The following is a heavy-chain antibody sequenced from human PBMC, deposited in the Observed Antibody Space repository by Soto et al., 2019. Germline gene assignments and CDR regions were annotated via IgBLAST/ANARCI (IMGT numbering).Heavy chain of an antibody. V-gene: IGHV3-7*01. CDR1: GFTSAYDY. CDR3: ARDQRYFDY. CDR2: INQDGSEK. J-gene: IGHJ4*02. Sequence: EVQLVESGGGLVQPGGSLRLSCVAAGFTSAYDYMSWVRQAPGKGLEWVANINQDGSEKYYVYSVKGRFTISRDNAKNAVYLHMNSLRAEDTAVYYCARDQRYFDYWGQGILAIVSS.